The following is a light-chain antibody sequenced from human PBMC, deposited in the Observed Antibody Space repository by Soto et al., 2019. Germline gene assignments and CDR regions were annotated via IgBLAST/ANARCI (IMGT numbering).Light chain of an antibody. Sequence: DVVMTQSPLSLPVTLGQPASISCRSSQSLVFSDGNTYLSWIQQRPSQTPRRLIYKVSNRDSGVPDRFSGSGSGADFTLKISRVEAEDVGGYYCMQGTHWSPYTFGQGTKLEIK. CDR2: KVS. CDR3: MQGTHWSPYT. J-gene: IGKJ2*01. V-gene: IGKV2-30*01. CDR1: QSLVFSDGNTY.